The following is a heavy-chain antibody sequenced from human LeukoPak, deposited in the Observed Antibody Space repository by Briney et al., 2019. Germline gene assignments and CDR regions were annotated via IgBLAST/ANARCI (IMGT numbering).Heavy chain of an antibody. Sequence: PGGSLRLSCAASGFTFSSYGMHWVHQAPGKGLEWVSAISGSGGSTYYADSVKGRFTISRDNSENTLYLQMNSLGAEDTAVYYCAKGGGDIVVVPVYYSDYWGQGTLVTVSS. CDR3: AKGGGDIVVVPVYYSDY. V-gene: IGHV3-23*01. J-gene: IGHJ4*02. CDR2: ISGSGGST. CDR1: GFTFSSYG. D-gene: IGHD2-2*01.